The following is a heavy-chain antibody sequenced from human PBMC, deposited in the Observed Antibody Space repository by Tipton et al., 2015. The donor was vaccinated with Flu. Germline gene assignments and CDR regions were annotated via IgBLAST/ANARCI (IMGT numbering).Heavy chain of an antibody. CDR3: ARASYYYDSSGPDAFDI. J-gene: IGHJ3*02. CDR2: INPNSGGT. Sequence: QLVQSGAEVKKPGASVKVSCKASGYTFTGYYMHWVRQAPGQGLEWMGRINPNSGGTNYAQKFQGRVTMTRDTSISTAYMELSRLRSDDTAVYYCARASYYYDSSGPDAFDIWGQGTMVTVSS. CDR1: GYTFTGYY. V-gene: IGHV1-2*06. D-gene: IGHD3-22*01.